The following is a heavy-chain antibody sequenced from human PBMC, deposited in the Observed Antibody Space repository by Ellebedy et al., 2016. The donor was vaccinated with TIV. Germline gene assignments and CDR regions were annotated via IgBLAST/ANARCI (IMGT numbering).Heavy chain of an antibody. CDR3: ARDKYGSYDY. CDR2: SKNKVNSYSA. J-gene: IGHJ4*02. D-gene: IGHD1-26*01. Sequence: GESLKISXAASGFTFSHHYMDWVRQAPGKGLEWVGRSKNKVNSYSAHYAASVKDRFTISRDDSKDFLYLQMNSLKTEDTAVYYCARDKYGSYDYWGQGTLVTVSS. V-gene: IGHV3-72*01. CDR1: GFTFSHHY.